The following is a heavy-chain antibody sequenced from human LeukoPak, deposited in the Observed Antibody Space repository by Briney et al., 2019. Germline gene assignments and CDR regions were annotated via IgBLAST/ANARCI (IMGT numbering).Heavy chain of an antibody. D-gene: IGHD4-23*01. CDR1: GFTFDDYA. J-gene: IGHJ4*02. CDR2: ISWDGGST. Sequence: PGGSLRLSCAASGFTFDDYAMHWVRQAPGKGLEWVSLISWDGGSTYYADSVKGRFTISRHNSKNSLYLQMNSLRAEDTALYYCAKDTVDYGGNALDYWGQGTLVTVSS. CDR3: AKDTVDYGGNALDY. V-gene: IGHV3-43D*03.